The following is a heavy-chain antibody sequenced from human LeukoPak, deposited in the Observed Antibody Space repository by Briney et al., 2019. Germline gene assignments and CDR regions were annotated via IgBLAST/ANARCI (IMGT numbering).Heavy chain of an antibody. CDR1: GFTFDDYA. V-gene: IGHV3-9*01. CDR2: ISRDSGTI. D-gene: IGHD5-24*01. CDR3: ARAYRDVIFDY. Sequence: PGRSLRLSCAASGFTFDDYAMHWVRQAPGKGLEWVSGISRDSGTIVYADSVKGRFTISRDNARNSLHLQMNSLRAEDTAVYYCARAYRDVIFDYWGQGILVTVSS. J-gene: IGHJ4*02.